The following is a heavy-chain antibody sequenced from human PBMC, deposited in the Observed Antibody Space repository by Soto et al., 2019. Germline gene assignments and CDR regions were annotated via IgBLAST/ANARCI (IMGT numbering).Heavy chain of an antibody. J-gene: IGHJ4*02. CDR3: ARDLVVVTAINRSGAFDY. CDR1: GFTFSSYA. V-gene: IGHV3-30-3*01. CDR2: ISYDGSNK. Sequence: QVQLVESGGGVVQPGRSLRLSCAASGFTFSSYAMHWVRQAPGKGLEWVAVISYDGSNKYYADSVKGRFTISRDNSKNTLYLQMNSLRAEDTAVYYCARDLVVVTAINRSGAFDYWGQGTLVTVSS. D-gene: IGHD2-21*02.